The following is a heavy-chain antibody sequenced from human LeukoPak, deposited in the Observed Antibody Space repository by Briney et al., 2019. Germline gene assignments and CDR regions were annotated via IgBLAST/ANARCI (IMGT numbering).Heavy chain of an antibody. CDR3: ARDQEPQVRTGWFDP. CDR2: ISSSSSYI. D-gene: IGHD1-14*01. V-gene: IGHV3-21*01. Sequence: GGSLRLSCAASGFTVSSNYMNWVRQAPGKGLEWVSSISSSSSYIYYADSVKGRFTISRDNAKNSLYLQMNSLRAEDTAVYYCARDQEPQVRTGWFDPWGQGTLVTVSS. J-gene: IGHJ5*02. CDR1: GFTVSSNY.